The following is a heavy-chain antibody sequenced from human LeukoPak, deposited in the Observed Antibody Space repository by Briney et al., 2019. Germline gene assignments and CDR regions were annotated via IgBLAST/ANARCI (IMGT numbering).Heavy chain of an antibody. CDR2: IYYSGST. J-gene: IGHJ6*03. CDR3: ARVYGYSYGSYDYYMDV. CDR1: GGSISSYY. V-gene: IGHV4-59*01. Sequence: PSETLSLTCTVSGGSISSYYWSWIRQPPGKGLEGIGYIYYSGSTNYNPSLKSRVTISVDTSKNQFSLKLSSVTAADTAVYYCARVYGYSYGSYDYYMDVWGKGTTVTVSS. D-gene: IGHD5-18*01.